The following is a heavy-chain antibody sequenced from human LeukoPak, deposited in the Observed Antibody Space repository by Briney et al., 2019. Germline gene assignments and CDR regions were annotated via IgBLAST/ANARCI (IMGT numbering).Heavy chain of an antibody. V-gene: IGHV3-23*01. J-gene: IGHJ4*02. CDR2: IFPSGGEI. Sequence: GGSLRLSCAASGFTFSTFAMIWVRQPPGKGMEWVSSIFPSGGEIHYADSVRGRFTISRDNSKSTLSLQMNSLRAEDTAIYYCATYRQVLLPFESWGQGTLVTVSS. CDR1: GFTFSTFA. CDR3: ATYRQVLLPFES. D-gene: IGHD2-8*02.